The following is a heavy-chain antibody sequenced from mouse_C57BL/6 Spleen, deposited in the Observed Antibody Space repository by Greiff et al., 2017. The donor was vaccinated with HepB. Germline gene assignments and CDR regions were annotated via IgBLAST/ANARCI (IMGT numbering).Heavy chain of an antibody. CDR1: GFTFSDYY. V-gene: IGHV5-16*01. J-gene: IGHJ4*01. Sequence: EVMLVESEGGLVQPGSSMKLSCTASGFTFSDYYMAWVRQVPEKGLEWVANINYDGSSTYYLDSLKSRFIISRDNAKNILYLQMSSLKSEDTATYYCARELGRDAMDYWGQGTSVTVSS. D-gene: IGHD4-1*01. CDR3: ARELGRDAMDY. CDR2: INYDGSST.